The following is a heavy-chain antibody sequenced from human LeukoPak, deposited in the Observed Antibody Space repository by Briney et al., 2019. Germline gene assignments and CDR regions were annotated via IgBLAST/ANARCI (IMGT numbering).Heavy chain of an antibody. CDR3: ARGGLKLLWFGELFKAFDY. J-gene: IGHJ4*02. CDR1: GFTFSSYG. Sequence: GGSLRLSCAASGFTFSSYGMHWVRQAPGKGLEWVAVIWYDGSNKYYADSVKGRFTISRDNSKYTLYLQMNSLRAEDTAVYYCARGGLKLLWFGELFKAFDYWGQGTLVTVSS. V-gene: IGHV3-33*01. CDR2: IWYDGSNK. D-gene: IGHD3-10*01.